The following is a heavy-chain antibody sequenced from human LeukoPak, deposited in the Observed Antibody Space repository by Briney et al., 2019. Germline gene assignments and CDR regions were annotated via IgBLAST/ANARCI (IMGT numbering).Heavy chain of an antibody. D-gene: IGHD6-13*01. V-gene: IGHV3-30*18. CDR1: GFTFSSYG. J-gene: IGHJ6*02. CDR2: ISYDGSNK. CDR3: AKAASSSWPSYYYGMDV. Sequence: GALRLSCAASGFTFSSYGMHWVRQAPGTGLEWVAVISYDGSNKYYADSVKGRFTISRDNSKNTVYLQMSSLRVDDTAVYYCAKAASSSWPSYYYGMDVWGQGTTVTVSS.